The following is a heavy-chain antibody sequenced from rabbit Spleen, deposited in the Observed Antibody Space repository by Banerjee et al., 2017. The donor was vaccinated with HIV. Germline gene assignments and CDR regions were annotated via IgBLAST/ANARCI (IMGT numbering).Heavy chain of an antibody. CDR1: GVSFNDKDV. J-gene: IGHJ4*01. Sequence: QEQLVESGGGLVQPEGSLTLTCKASGVSFNDKDVMCWVRQAPGKGLELIACIYSSSGSTWYASWVNGRFTISSSTSLNTLTLRMTSLTAADTATYFCARGDVYGNHGYDLWGPGTLVTVS. CDR2: IYSSSGST. V-gene: IGHV1S43*01. D-gene: IGHD6-1*01. CDR3: ARGDVYGNHGYDL.